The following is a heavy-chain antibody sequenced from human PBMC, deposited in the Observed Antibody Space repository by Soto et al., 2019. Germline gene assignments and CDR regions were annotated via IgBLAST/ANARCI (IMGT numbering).Heavy chain of an antibody. V-gene: IGHV1-2*04. J-gene: IGHJ6*02. CDR3: ARGVQWLVQLNYYYYGMDV. CDR1: GYTFTGYY. Sequence: ASVTVSCKASGYTFTGYYMHWVRQAPGQGLEWMGWINPNSGGTNYAQKFQGWVTMTRDTSISTAYMELSRLRSDDTAVYYCARGVQWLVQLNYYYYGMDVWGQGTTVT. D-gene: IGHD6-19*01. CDR2: INPNSGGT.